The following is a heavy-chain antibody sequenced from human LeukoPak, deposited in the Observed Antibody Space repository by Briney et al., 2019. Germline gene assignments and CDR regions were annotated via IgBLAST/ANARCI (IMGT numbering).Heavy chain of an antibody. D-gene: IGHD3-3*01. Sequence: GGSLRLSCAASGCTFSSYAMSWVRQAPGKGLGWVSAISGSGGSTYYADSVKGRFTISRDNSKNTLYLQMNSLRAEDTAVYYCAKARQSVLRFLEWLSDYWGQGTLVTVSS. CDR2: ISGSGGST. CDR1: GCTFSSYA. CDR3: AKARQSVLRFLEWLSDY. V-gene: IGHV3-23*01. J-gene: IGHJ4*02.